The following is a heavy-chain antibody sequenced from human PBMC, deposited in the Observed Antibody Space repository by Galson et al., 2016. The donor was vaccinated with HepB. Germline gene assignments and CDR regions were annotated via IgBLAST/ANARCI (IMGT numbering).Heavy chain of an antibody. CDR3: ARAVTVVNPYAFDI. V-gene: IGHV4-31*03. CDR2: IYSSGNT. Sequence: TLSLTCTVSGGSISSGASYWSWIRQHPGEGLEWIGYIYSSGNTYYSPSLASRVTMSLDTPKNEFSLKLTSVTAADTAVYYCARAVTVVNPYAFDIWGQGTMVTVSS. J-gene: IGHJ3*02. D-gene: IGHD4-23*01. CDR1: GGSISSGASY.